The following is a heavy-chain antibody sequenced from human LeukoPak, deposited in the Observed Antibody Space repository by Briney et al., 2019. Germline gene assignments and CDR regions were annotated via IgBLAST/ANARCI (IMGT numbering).Heavy chain of an antibody. CDR2: ISWNSGSI. CDR1: GFTFDDYA. V-gene: IGHV3-9*01. CDR3: ARHAAYYDFWSGYPNWFDP. D-gene: IGHD3-3*01. Sequence: GGSLRLSCAASGFTFDDYAMHWVRHAPGKGLEWVSGISWNSGSIGYADSVRGRYTISRDNAKNSLYLQMNSLRAEDTAVYYCARHAAYYDFWSGYPNWFDPWGQGTLVTVSS. J-gene: IGHJ5*02.